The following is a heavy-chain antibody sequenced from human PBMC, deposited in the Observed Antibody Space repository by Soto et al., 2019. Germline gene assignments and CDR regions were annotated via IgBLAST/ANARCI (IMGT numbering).Heavy chain of an antibody. J-gene: IGHJ6*04. Sequence: PSETLSLTCTVSGDSISSGDYYWSWIRQPPGKGLEWIGYIYYSGSTYYNPSLKSRVTISVDTSKNQFSLKLSSVTAADTAVYYWGRVRSGPDYGMDVWGKGTTVTVYS. D-gene: IGHD3-3*01. CDR2: IYYSGST. CDR1: GDSISSGDYY. V-gene: IGHV4-30-4*01. CDR3: GRVRSGPDYGMDV.